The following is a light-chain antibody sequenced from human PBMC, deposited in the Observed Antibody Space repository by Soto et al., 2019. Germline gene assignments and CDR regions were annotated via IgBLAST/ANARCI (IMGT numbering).Light chain of an antibody. V-gene: IGKV4-1*01. CDR3: QQYYSLPYT. Sequence: DIVMTQSPDSLAVSLGERATINCMSSQSVLYRSNSKNYFAWYQQKPGQPPRLLIYWASTRESGVPDRFSGSGSGTDFTLNISSLQAEDVAVYYCQQYYSLPYTFGQGTKREIK. J-gene: IGKJ2*01. CDR1: QSVLYRSNSKNY. CDR2: WAS.